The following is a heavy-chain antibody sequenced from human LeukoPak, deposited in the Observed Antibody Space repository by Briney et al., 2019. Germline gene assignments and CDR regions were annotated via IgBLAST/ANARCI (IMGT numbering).Heavy chain of an antibody. J-gene: IGHJ4*02. CDR1: GFTFSSYG. CDR2: IWYDGSNK. V-gene: IGHV3-33*01. CDR3: ARDLYDFWSGYYWSDLFDY. Sequence: PGGSLRLSCAASGFTFSSYGMHWVRQAPGKGLEWVAVIWYDGSNKYYADSVKGRFTISRDNSKNTLYLQMNSLRAEDTAVYYCARDLYDFWSGYYWSDLFDYWGQGTLVTVSS. D-gene: IGHD3-3*01.